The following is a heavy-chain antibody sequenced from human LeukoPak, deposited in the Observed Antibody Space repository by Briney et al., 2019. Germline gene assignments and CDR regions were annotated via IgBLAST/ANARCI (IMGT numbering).Heavy chain of an antibody. J-gene: IGHJ4*02. D-gene: IGHD3-3*01. Sequence: GPSLRLSCAAAGLTFSDNYMRSIRQAPRKWREWVSYISSSCRTIYYSDSVKGRFPSSRNNDKNSLDLQMDSLRAEDTAVYYYARGEGILRFSPIFDYWGQGTLVTVSS. CDR2: ISSSCRTI. V-gene: IGHV3-11*04. CDR3: ARGEGILRFSPIFDY. CDR1: GLTFSDNY.